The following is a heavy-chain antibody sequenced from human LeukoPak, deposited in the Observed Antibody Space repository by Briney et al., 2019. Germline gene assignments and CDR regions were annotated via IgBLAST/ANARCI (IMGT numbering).Heavy chain of an antibody. CDR3: AKGWSQSYSSRYSDY. J-gene: IGHJ4*02. D-gene: IGHD6-13*01. CDR2: ISGSGGST. Sequence: GGSLRLSCAASGFTFSSYAMSWVRQALGKGLEWVSAISGSGGSTYYADSVKGRFTISRDNSKNTLYLQMNSLRAEDTAVYYCAKGWSQSYSSRYSDYWGQGTLVTVSS. CDR1: GFTFSSYA. V-gene: IGHV3-23*01.